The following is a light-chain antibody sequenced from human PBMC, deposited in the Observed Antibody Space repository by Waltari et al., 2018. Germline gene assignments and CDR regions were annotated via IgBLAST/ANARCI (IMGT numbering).Light chain of an antibody. CDR2: EAA. V-gene: IGKV1-5*03. CDR1: HRISSW. Sequence: DIQMTQSPSTLSAAVGDRVTITCRASHRISSWLAWYQQKPGKAPNLLIYEAASLHSGVSSRFSGRGSGTEFTLTINSLQPDDFATYYCQQYNTYPYTLGQGTKLEI. J-gene: IGKJ2*01. CDR3: QQYNTYPYT.